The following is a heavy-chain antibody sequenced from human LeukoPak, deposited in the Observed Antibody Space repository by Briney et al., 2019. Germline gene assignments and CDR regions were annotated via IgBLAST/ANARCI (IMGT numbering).Heavy chain of an antibody. V-gene: IGHV1-2*02. CDR3: ARIGYCSGGSCPFDY. D-gene: IGHD2-15*01. CDR1: GYTFTGYY. J-gene: IGHJ4*02. CDR2: INPNSGGT. Sequence: ASVKVSCKASGYTFTGYYMHWVRQAPGQGLEWMGWINPNSGGTNYAQKFQGRVTMTRDTSLSTAYMELSRLRSDDTAVYYCARIGYCSGGSCPFDYWGQGTLVTVSS.